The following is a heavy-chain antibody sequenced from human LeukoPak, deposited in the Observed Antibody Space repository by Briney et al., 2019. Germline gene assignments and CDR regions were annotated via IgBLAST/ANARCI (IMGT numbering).Heavy chain of an antibody. J-gene: IGHJ3*02. D-gene: IGHD6-6*01. CDR1: GVSISSYY. CDR3: ARELGDDSSSYDAFDI. V-gene: IGHV4-4*07. CDR2: INTSGST. Sequence: PSETLSLTCTVSGVSISSYYWSWIRQPAGKGLEWIGRINTSGSTNYNPSLKSRVTMSVDTSKNQFSLKLSSVTAADTAVYYCARELGDDSSSYDAFDIWGQGTMVTVSS.